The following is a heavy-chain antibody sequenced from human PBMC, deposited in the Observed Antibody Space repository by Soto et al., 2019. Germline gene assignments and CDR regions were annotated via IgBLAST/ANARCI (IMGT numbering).Heavy chain of an antibody. V-gene: IGHV3-15*07. CDR3: TTDWEIAAPDWYYGMDV. CDR1: GFSCSNAW. Sequence: SGGSLRLSCAASGFSCSNAWMNWVRQAPGKGLEWVGRIKSKTDGGTTDYAAPVKGRFTISRDDSKNTLYLQMNSLKTEDTAVYYCTTDWEIAAPDWYYGMDVWGQGTTVTVSS. D-gene: IGHD6-13*01. J-gene: IGHJ6*02. CDR2: IKSKTDGGTT.